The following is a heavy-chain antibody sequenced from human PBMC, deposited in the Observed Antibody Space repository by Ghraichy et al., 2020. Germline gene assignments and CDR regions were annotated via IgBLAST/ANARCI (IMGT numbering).Heavy chain of an antibody. Sequence: ASVKVSCKASGYTFTGYYMHWVRQAPGQGLEWMGWINPNSGGTNYAQKFQGRVTMTRDTSISTAYMELSRLRSDDTAVYYCARVPVPRRRQAAVAGWFDPWGQGTLVTVSS. CDR2: INPNSGGT. D-gene: IGHD6-19*01. CDR3: ARVPVPRRRQAAVAGWFDP. CDR1: GYTFTGYY. V-gene: IGHV1-2*02. J-gene: IGHJ5*02.